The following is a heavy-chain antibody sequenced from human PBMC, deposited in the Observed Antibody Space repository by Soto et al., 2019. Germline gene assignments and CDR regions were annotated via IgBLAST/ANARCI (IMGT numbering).Heavy chain of an antibody. CDR2: IYYSGST. Sequence: QVQLQESGPGLVKPSQTLSLTCTVSGGSFSSGGYYWSWIRQHPGKGLEWIGYIYYSGSTYYNPSLKSRVTISVDTSKNQFSLKLSSVTAADTAVYYCATRRYCSGGSCSVHYGMDVWGQGTTVTVSS. V-gene: IGHV4-31*03. CDR1: GGSFSSGGYY. J-gene: IGHJ6*02. CDR3: ATRRYCSGGSCSVHYGMDV. D-gene: IGHD2-15*01.